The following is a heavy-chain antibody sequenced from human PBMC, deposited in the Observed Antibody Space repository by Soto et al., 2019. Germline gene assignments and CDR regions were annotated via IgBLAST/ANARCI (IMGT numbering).Heavy chain of an antibody. J-gene: IGHJ6*03. CDR3: ARTPSGYYNLITYYYYYMDV. D-gene: IGHD3-3*01. Sequence: QVQLQESGPGLVKPSETLSLTCTVSGDSISSYYWSWIRQPPGKGLEWIGYIYYSGSTNYNPSLKSRVTISVDTSKNQFSLKLSSVTAADTAVYYCARTPSGYYNLITYYYYYMDVWGKGTTVTVPS. CDR1: GDSISSYY. V-gene: IGHV4-59*08. CDR2: IYYSGST.